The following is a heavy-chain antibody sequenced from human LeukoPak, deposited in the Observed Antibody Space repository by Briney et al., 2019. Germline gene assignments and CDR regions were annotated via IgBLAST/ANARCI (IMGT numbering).Heavy chain of an antibody. CDR3: ARWSGARIDY. Sequence: SETLSLTCAVYGGSFSGYYWSWIRQPPGKGLEWIGEINHSGSTNYNPSLKSRVTISVGTSKNQFSLKLSSVTAADTAVYYCARWSGARIDYWGQGTLVTVSS. V-gene: IGHV4-34*01. CDR1: GGSFSGYY. D-gene: IGHD3-3*01. J-gene: IGHJ4*02. CDR2: INHSGST.